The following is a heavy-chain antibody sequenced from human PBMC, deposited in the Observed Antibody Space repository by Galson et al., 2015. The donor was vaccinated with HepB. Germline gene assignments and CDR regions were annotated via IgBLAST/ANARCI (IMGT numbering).Heavy chain of an antibody. CDR1: GFIFSNYA. J-gene: IGHJ4*02. D-gene: IGHD2-15*01. CDR3: AKGTSGCSGGSCYSTVDY. CDR2: ISPGGTYT. V-gene: IGHV3-23*01. Sequence: SLRLSCAASGFIFSNYAMSWVRQAPGKGLEWVSGISPGGTYTYHADSVKGRFTISRDNSKNTLYLQMNSLRAEDTAVYYCAKGTSGCSGGSCYSTVDYWGQGTLVTVSS.